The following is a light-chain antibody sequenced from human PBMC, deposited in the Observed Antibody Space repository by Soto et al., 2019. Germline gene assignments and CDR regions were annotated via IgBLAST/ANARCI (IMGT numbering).Light chain of an antibody. CDR2: DNN. Sequence: QSVLTQPPSVSAAPGQKVTISCSGSSSNIGNNYVSWYQQLPGTAPKLLIYDNNKRPSGIPDRLSGSKSGTSATLGITGLQTGDEADYYCGTWDSSLSAWVFGGGTKVTVL. V-gene: IGLV1-51*01. J-gene: IGLJ3*02. CDR1: SSNIGNNY. CDR3: GTWDSSLSAWV.